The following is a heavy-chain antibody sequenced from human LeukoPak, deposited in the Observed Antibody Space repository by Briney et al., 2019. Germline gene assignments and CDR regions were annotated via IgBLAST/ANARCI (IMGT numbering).Heavy chain of an antibody. CDR2: IYHSGST. Sequence: PSETLSLTCTVSGYSISSGYYWGWIRQPPGKGLEWIGSIYHSGSTYYNPSLKSRVTISVDTSKNQFSLKPSSVTAADTAVYYCARDPSSSTWGQGTLVTVSS. J-gene: IGHJ5*02. D-gene: IGHD6-13*01. CDR3: ARDPSSST. V-gene: IGHV4-38-2*02. CDR1: GYSISSGYY.